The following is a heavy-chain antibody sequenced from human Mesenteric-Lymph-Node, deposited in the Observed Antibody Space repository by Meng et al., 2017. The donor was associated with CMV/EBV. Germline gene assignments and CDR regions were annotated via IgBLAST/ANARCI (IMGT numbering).Heavy chain of an antibody. V-gene: IGHV3-30*02. CDR2: IRYDGSNK. CDR3: ARRGGYGSGSYPPDY. D-gene: IGHD3-10*01. J-gene: IGHJ4*02. Sequence: GGSLRLSCAASGFTFSSYGMHWVRQAPGKGLEWVAFIRYDGSNKYYADSVKGRFTISRDNSKNTLYLQMNSLRAEDTAVYYCARRGGYGSGSYPPDYWGQGTLVTVSS. CDR1: GFTFSSYG.